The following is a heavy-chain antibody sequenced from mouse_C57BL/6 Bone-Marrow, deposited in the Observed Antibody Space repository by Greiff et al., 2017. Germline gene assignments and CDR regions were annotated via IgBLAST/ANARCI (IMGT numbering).Heavy chain of an antibody. CDR3: ARGDYYGSSHAMDY. V-gene: IGHV3-6*01. J-gene: IGHJ4*01. D-gene: IGHD1-1*01. CDR2: ISYDGSN. CDR1: GYSITSGYY. Sequence: VQLKESGPGLVKPSQSLSLTCSVTGYSITSGYYWNWLRQFPGNKLEWMGYISYDGSNNYNPSLKNRISITRDTSKDQFFLKLKSVTTEDTATYDCARGDYYGSSHAMDYWGQGTSVTVSS.